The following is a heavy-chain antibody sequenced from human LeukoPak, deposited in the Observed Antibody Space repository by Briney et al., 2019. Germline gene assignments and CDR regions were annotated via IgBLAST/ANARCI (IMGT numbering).Heavy chain of an antibody. V-gene: IGHV3-21*01. Sequence: GGSLRLSCAASGFTSISYSMNWVRQAPGKGLEWVSSISSSSSYIYYADSVKGRFTISRDNAKNSLYLQMNSLRAQDTAVYYCARGSDSGSRPHYYYMDVWGKGTTVTVSS. CDR1: GFTSISYS. D-gene: IGHD1-26*01. CDR3: ARGSDSGSRPHYYYMDV. J-gene: IGHJ6*03. CDR2: ISSSSSYI.